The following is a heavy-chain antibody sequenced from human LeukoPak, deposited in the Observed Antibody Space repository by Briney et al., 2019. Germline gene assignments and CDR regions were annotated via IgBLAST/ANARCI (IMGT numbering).Heavy chain of an antibody. CDR1: GGTLSSYP. Sequence: SVKVSCKASGGTLSSYPICWVRQAPGQGLEWMGRIIPVLGTANYAQTFQGRVTITADKSSSTAYMELSSLRSEDTAVYYCARIRGTESGLSHFDSWGPGTLVSVSS. CDR3: ARIRGTESGLSHFDS. CDR2: IIPVLGTA. D-gene: IGHD2-8*02. V-gene: IGHV1-69*08. J-gene: IGHJ4*02.